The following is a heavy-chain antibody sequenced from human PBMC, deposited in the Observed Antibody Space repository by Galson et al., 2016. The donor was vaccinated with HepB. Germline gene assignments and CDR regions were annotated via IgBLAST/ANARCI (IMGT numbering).Heavy chain of an antibody. CDR3: ARQLRDFDWLSGSMDV. V-gene: IGHV4-34*01. J-gene: IGHJ6*02. CDR1: GGSFNAFY. Sequence: SETLSLTCAVYGGSFNAFYWAWVRQPPGKGLEWIGEINHGGNANYNPSLKRRVTMSVDASKNQFSLKLSSVTAADTAVYYCARQLRDFDWLSGSMDVWGQGTTVTVSS. CDR2: INHGGNA. D-gene: IGHD3-9*01.